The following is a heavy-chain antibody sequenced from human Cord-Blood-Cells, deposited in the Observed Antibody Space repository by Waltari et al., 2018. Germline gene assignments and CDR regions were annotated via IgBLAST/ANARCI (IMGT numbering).Heavy chain of an antibody. CDR3: ARDRGYDILTGYYYFDY. J-gene: IGHJ4*02. Sequence: QVQLVQSGAEGKKPGASVKVSCKASGYTFTGYYMHWVRQAPGQGLESMGWINPNIGGTTYAQEFQGWDTKTRDTSISRAYMELSRLRSDDTAVYYCARDRGYDILTGYYYFDYWAQRTLVTVSS. D-gene: IGHD3-9*01. CDR1: GYTFTGYY. CDR2: INPNIGGT. V-gene: IGHV1-2*04.